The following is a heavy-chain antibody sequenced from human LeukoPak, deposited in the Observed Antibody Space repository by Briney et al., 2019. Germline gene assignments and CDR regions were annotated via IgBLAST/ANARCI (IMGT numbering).Heavy chain of an antibody. CDR1: GFTFSSYA. CDR2: ISYDGSNK. D-gene: IGHD3-22*01. V-gene: IGHV3-30-3*01. CDR3: AREGLDAGYYYDSSGYYSSYYGMDV. Sequence: PGRSLRLSCAASGFTFSSYAMHWVRQAPGKGLEWVAVISYDGSNKYYADSVKGRFTISRDNSKNTLYLQMNSLRAEDTAVYYCAREGLDAGYYYDSSGYYSSYYGMDVWGQGTTVTVSS. J-gene: IGHJ6*02.